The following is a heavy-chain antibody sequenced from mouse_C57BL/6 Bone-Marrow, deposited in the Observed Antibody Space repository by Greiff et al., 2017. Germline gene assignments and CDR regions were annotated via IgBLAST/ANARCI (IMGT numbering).Heavy chain of an antibody. D-gene: IGHD2-3*01. Sequence: EVHLVESGPGLVKPSQSLSLTCSVSGYSITSGYYWNWLRQFPGNKLEWMGYISYDGSNNYNQSLKNRISITRDTSKNQCFLKLNSVTTEDTATYYCARVGTTDYWGQGTTLTVSS. CDR1: GYSITSGYY. V-gene: IGHV3-6*01. CDR2: ISYDGSN. CDR3: ARVGTTDY. J-gene: IGHJ2*01.